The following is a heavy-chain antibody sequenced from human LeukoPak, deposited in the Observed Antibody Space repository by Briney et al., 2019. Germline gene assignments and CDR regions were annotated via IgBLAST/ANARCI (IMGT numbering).Heavy chain of an antibody. J-gene: IGHJ6*03. V-gene: IGHV3-23*01. CDR3: AKDMGSGPPYYYMDV. CDR1: GFTFSSYA. CDR2: ISGSGGST. Sequence: GGSLRLSCAASGFTFSSYAMSWVRQAPGKGLEWVSAISGSGGSTYHADSVKGRFTISRDNAKNSLYLQMNSLRAEDMALYYCAKDMGSGPPYYYMDVWGKGTTVTVSS. D-gene: IGHD3-10*01.